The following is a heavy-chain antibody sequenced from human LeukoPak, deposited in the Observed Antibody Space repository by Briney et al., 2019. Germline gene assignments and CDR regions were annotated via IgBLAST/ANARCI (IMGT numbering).Heavy chain of an antibody. D-gene: IGHD6-19*01. V-gene: IGHV3-53*01. Sequence: GGSLRLSCAASGFTVSSNYMTWVRQAPGKGLEWVSLIYGGGNTYYADSVKGRFTVSSDNSKNTLYLQMNSLRVEDTAVYYCARDWVAGTGEGYWGQGTLVTVSS. CDR1: GFTVSSNY. CDR3: ARDWVAGTGEGY. J-gene: IGHJ4*02. CDR2: IYGGGNT.